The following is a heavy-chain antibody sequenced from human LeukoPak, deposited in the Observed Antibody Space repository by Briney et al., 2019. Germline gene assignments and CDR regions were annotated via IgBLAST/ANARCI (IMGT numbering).Heavy chain of an antibody. D-gene: IGHD2-15*01. CDR1: GESFSAYF. CDR3: ARGSSFDGYCSAGACDAGYYDS. Sequence: SETLSLTCAVYGESFSAYFWNWIRQAPGKPLEYIGEINHRGSSHYKPSLKTRFTLSVDTSKNQFSLKLTSVTAADTAVYFCARGSSFDGYCSAGACDAGYYDSWGQGTPVTVSS. CDR2: INHRGSS. V-gene: IGHV4-34*01. J-gene: IGHJ4*02.